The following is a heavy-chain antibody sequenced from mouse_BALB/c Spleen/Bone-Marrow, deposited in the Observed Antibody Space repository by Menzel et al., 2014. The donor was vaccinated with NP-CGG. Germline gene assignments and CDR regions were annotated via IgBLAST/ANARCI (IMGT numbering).Heavy chain of an antibody. Sequence: LVKTGASEKISCKASGYSFTGYYMHWVKQSHGKSLEWIGYISCYNGATSYNQKFEGKATFTVDTSSSTAYMQFNSLTSEDSAVYYCARLRGDYDGYAMDYWGQGTSVTVSS. CDR3: ARLRGDYDGYAMDY. V-gene: IGHV1S34*01. CDR2: ISCYNGAT. D-gene: IGHD2-4*01. J-gene: IGHJ4*01. CDR1: GYSFTGYY.